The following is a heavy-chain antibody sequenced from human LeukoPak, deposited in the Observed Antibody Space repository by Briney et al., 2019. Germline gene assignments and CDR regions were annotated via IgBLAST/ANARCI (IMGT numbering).Heavy chain of an antibody. D-gene: IGHD2-8*01. CDR3: ASALVYYFDS. CDR1: GYIFTNYY. CDR2: ITPTGGTT. J-gene: IGHJ4*02. V-gene: IGHV1-46*01. Sequence: ASVKVSCKASGYIFTNYYIHWVRQAPGQGLEWMGLITPTGGTTIYAQKFQGRVTMTSDLSTSTVNMDLSSLRSEDTAVYYCASALVYYFDSWGQGTLVTVSS.